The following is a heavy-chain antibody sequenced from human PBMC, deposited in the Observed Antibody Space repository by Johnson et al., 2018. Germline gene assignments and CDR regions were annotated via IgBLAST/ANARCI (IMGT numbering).Heavy chain of an antibody. CDR3: ASQGGYYHYYFDY. CDR1: GFTVSSNY. Sequence: VQLVQSGGGLIQXGGSLGLSCAASGFTVSSNYMSWVRQAPGKGLEGVPVIYSGGSTYYADSEKGRFTISRDNSKNTLYLQMNILRAEDTAVYYCASQGGYYHYYFDYWGQGTLVTVSS. D-gene: IGHD3-22*01. J-gene: IGHJ4*02. CDR2: IYSGGST. V-gene: IGHV3-53*01.